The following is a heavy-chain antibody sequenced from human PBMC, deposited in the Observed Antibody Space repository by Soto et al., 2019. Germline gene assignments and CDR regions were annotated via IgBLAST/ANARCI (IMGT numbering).Heavy chain of an antibody. CDR2: ISETGYTT. J-gene: IGHJ4*02. V-gene: IGHV3-23*01. Sequence: GCSLRLSCAASGFTFSIYAMTWVRQTPGKGLEWVSSISETGYTTYHADSVKGRFTISRENFKNTLYLQMNSLRAEDTAVYYCAKHDYGDYKLYDYWGQGTLVTVSS. CDR3: AKHDYGDYKLYDY. D-gene: IGHD4-17*01. CDR1: GFTFSIYA.